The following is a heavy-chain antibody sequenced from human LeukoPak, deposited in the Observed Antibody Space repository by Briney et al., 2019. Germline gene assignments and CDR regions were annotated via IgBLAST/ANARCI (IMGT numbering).Heavy chain of an antibody. CDR3: SKGPYDYVWGSYRYIVDY. V-gene: IGHV3-30*18. J-gene: IGHJ4*02. D-gene: IGHD3-16*02. CDR1: GFTFSSYG. CDR2: ISYDGSNK. Sequence: GGSLSLSCAASGFTFSSYGMHCVRQAPGKGLEWVAVISYDGSNKYHADYLKCRFNHSRDNSKNTLYLQMNSLKAEDTAVYYFSKGPYDYVWGSYRYIVDYWGQGTMVTVPS.